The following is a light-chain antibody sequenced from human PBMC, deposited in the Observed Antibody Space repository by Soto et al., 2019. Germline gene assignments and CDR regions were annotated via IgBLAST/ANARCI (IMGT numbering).Light chain of an antibody. V-gene: IGKV3-11*01. CDR2: DAS. Sequence: SVLTQSPATLSLSPGERATLSCRASQSVSIYLAWYQQRPGQAPRLLIYDASNRATGIPARFSGSGSGTDFTLTISSLEPEDFAVYYCQQRSNWPPITFGQGTRLEIK. J-gene: IGKJ5*01. CDR1: QSVSIY. CDR3: QQRSNWPPIT.